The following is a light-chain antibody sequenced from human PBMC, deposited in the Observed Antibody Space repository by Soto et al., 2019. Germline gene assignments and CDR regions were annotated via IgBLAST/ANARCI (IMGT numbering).Light chain of an antibody. J-gene: IGLJ2*01. CDR1: SGHSNYA. CDR3: QTWGSGIVL. CDR2: LNSDGRH. V-gene: IGLV4-69*01. Sequence: QPVLTQSPSASASLGASVKLTCTLSSGHSNYAIAWHQQQSEKGPRYLMKLNSDGRHSKGDGIPDRFSGSSSGAERYLTISSLQSEEEADYYCQTWGSGIVLFGGGTKLTVL.